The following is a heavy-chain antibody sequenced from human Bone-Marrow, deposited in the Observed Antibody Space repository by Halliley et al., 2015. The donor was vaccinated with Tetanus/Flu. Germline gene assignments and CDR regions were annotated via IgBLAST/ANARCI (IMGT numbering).Heavy chain of an antibody. D-gene: IGHD3-10*01. CDR3: ARAREYLRLNDP. V-gene: IGHV4-59*01. Sequence: TLSLTCTVSGDSISNYYWNWIRQPPGKGLEYIGYIYNSGSTNYNPSLNSRVTISLDTSMNQFSLKPRSVTAADTAVYYCARAREYLRLNDPWGPGTLVTVSS. CDR1: GDSISNYY. J-gene: IGHJ5*02. CDR2: IYNSGST.